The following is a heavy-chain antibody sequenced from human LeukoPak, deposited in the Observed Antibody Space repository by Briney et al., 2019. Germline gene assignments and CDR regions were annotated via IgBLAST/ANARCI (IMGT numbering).Heavy chain of an antibody. CDR3: AKDPSTLTIRDDY. V-gene: IGHV3-48*03. CDR2: ISSSGSTI. CDR1: GFTFSSYE. J-gene: IGHJ4*02. Sequence: PGGSLRLSCAASGFTFSSYEMNWVRQAPGKGLEWVSYISSSGSTIYYADSVKGRFTISRDNSKNKLFLLMSTLRADDTAIYYCAKDPSTLTIRDDYWGQGTLVTVSS. D-gene: IGHD5-24*01.